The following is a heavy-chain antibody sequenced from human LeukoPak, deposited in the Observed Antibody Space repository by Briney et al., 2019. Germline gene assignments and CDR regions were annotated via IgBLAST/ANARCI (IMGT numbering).Heavy chain of an antibody. J-gene: IGHJ4*02. CDR1: GDSFSSNSVA. Sequence: SRTLSLTCAISGDSFSSNSVAWNWIRQSPSRGLEWLGRTYYRSKWYNDYALSVKRRIPINPETSKNPFSLKLNSVTPEDAAVYYCERMGAVRGVPIFDYWGQGTLVTVSP. V-gene: IGHV6-1*01. D-gene: IGHD3-10*02. CDR2: TYYRSKWYN. CDR3: ERMGAVRGVPIFDY.